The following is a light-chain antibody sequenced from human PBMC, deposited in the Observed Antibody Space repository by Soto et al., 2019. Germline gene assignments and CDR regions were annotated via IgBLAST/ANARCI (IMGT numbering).Light chain of an antibody. CDR1: SSDVGGYNY. J-gene: IGLJ1*01. CDR3: SSYTSSSTLLIV. V-gene: IGLV2-14*01. CDR2: EVS. Sequence: QSALTQPASVSGSPGQSITISCTGTSSDVGGYNYVSWYQQHPGKAPKLMIYEVSNRPSGVSNRFSGSKSGNTASLTISGLQAEDEADYYCSSYTSSSTLLIVFGTETKLTVL.